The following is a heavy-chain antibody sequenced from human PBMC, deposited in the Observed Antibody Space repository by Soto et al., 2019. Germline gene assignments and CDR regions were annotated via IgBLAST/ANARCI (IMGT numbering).Heavy chain of an antibody. V-gene: IGHV3-23*01. CDR3: AKDHIGQLPDAFDI. CDR1: GFTFSSYA. CDR2: ISGSGAST. J-gene: IGHJ3*02. D-gene: IGHD1-1*01. Sequence: PGGSLRLSCAASGFTFSSYAMSWVRQAPGKGLEWVSGISGSGASTYYADSVKGLFTISRDNSKNTMYLQMSSLRAEDTAVYYCAKDHIGQLPDAFDIWGQGTMVTVSS.